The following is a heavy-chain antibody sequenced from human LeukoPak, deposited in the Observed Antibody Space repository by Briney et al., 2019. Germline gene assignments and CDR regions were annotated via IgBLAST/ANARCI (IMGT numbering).Heavy chain of an antibody. D-gene: IGHD2-2*01. CDR2: INPNSGGT. Sequence: ASVKVSCKASGGTFSSYAISWVRQAPGQGLEWMGRINPNSGGTNYAQKFQGRVTMTRDTSISTAYMELSRLRSDDTAVYYCARDHLYCSSTNCYRLDYYYYMDVWGKGTTVTVSS. V-gene: IGHV1-2*06. CDR3: ARDHLYCSSTNCYRLDYYYYMDV. CDR1: GGTFSSYA. J-gene: IGHJ6*03.